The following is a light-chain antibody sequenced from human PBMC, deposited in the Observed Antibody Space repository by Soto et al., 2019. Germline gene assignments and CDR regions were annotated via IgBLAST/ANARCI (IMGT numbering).Light chain of an antibody. V-gene: IGKV1-8*01. CDR3: LQHYNYPRT. J-gene: IGKJ1*01. CDR2: AAS. Sequence: AIRMTQSPSSFSASTGDRVTITCRASQSISSYLNWYQQKPGKAPKLLIYAASTLQSGVPSRFSGSGSGTEFNITISSLQPEDFATYYCLQHYNYPRTFGQGTKVDNK. CDR1: QSISSY.